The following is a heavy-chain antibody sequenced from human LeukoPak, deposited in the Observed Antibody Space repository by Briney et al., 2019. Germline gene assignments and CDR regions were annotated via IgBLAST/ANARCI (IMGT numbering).Heavy chain of an antibody. CDR2: IYPGDSDT. Sequence: ESLKISCKGSGYSFTSYWIGWVRQMPGKGLEWMGIIYPGDSDTRYSPSFQGQVTISADKSISTAYLQWSSLKASDTAMYYCARHIVPVYPKHNWFDPWGQGTLVTVSS. V-gene: IGHV5-51*01. D-gene: IGHD2-2*02. CDR3: ARHIVPVYPKHNWFDP. CDR1: GYSFTSYW. J-gene: IGHJ5*02.